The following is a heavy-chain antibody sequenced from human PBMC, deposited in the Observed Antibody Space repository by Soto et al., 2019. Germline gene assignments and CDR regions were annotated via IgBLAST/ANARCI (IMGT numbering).Heavy chain of an antibody. CDR3: WRYDT. V-gene: IGHV4-39*01. CDR1: GGSISSIRFS. J-gene: IGHJ5*02. CDR2: IYNTGRT. Sequence: QLQLQESGPGLVKPSETLSLTCTVSGGSISSIRFSWGWVRQPPGKGLEWIGAIYNTGRTSYNPSLESRVTVSVDMSKNQFSLKMTSVTAADTAIYNCWRYDTWGQGILVTVSS.